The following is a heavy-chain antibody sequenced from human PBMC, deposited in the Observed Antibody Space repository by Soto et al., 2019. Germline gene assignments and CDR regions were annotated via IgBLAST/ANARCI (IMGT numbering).Heavy chain of an antibody. CDR2: IIHIFGTA. Sequence: QVQLVQSGAEVKKPGSSVKVSCKASGGTFSSYAISWVRQAPGQGLEWMGGIIHIFGTANYAQKFQGRVTITADKSTSTAYMELSSLRSEDTAVYYCASDLRITMVRGAYSPHAYYYGMDVWGQGTTVTVSS. CDR3: ASDLRITMVRGAYSPHAYYYGMDV. CDR1: GGTFSSYA. D-gene: IGHD3-10*01. V-gene: IGHV1-69*06. J-gene: IGHJ6*02.